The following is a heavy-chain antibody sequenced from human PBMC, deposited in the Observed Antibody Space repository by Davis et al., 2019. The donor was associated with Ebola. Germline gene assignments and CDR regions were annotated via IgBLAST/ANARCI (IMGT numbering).Heavy chain of an antibody. CDR1: GFAFSNHW. J-gene: IGHJ3*02. D-gene: IGHD3-22*01. Sequence: PGGSLRLSCAASGFAFSNHWIHWVRQGPGKGLEWVANIKQDGSEKYYVDSVKGRFTISRDNAKNSLYLQMNSLRAEDTAVYYCAREGYYDGSDAFDIWGQGTMVTVSS. V-gene: IGHV3-7*03. CDR2: IKQDGSEK. CDR3: AREGYYDGSDAFDI.